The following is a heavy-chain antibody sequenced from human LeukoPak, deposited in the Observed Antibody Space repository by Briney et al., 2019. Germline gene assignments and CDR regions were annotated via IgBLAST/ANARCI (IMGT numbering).Heavy chain of an antibody. Sequence: SETLSLTCTVSGGSIRSYYWNWIRQPPGKGPEWIGYIYYSGSTNYNPSLKSRVTISVDTSKNQFSLKLSSVTAADTAVYYCARGRGIVGATQTRFDYWGQGTLVTVSS. CDR2: IYYSGST. CDR3: ARGRGIVGATQTRFDY. D-gene: IGHD1-26*01. J-gene: IGHJ4*02. V-gene: IGHV4-59*12. CDR1: GGSIRSYY.